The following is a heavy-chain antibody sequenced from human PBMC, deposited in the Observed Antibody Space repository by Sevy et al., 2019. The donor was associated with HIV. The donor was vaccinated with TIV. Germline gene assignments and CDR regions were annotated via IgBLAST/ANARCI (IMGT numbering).Heavy chain of an antibody. CDR1: GYTLTELS. V-gene: IGHV1-24*01. J-gene: IGHJ4*02. CDR3: ATDRRSSGWYGYYFDY. D-gene: IGHD6-19*01. Sequence: ASVKVSCKVSGYTLTELSMHWVRQAPGKGLEWMGGFDPEDGETIYAQKFQGRVTMTEDTSTDTAYMELSSLRSEDTAVYYCATDRRSSGWYGYYFDYWGQGTLVTVSS. CDR2: FDPEDGET.